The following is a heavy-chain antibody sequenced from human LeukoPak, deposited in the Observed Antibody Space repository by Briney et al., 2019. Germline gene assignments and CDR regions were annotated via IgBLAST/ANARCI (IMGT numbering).Heavy chain of an antibody. J-gene: IGHJ4*02. Sequence: ETMSLACTVSGGSISGYYWSWIRQPPGKGLEWVGYISYSGSTNYKPSLKSRVTISVDTSKNQFSLKLSSVTAADTAIYYCARDGRAGSLFAYWGQGTLVTVSS. D-gene: IGHD6-19*01. V-gene: IGHV4-59*01. CDR3: ARDGRAGSLFAY. CDR2: ISYSGST. CDR1: GGSISGYY.